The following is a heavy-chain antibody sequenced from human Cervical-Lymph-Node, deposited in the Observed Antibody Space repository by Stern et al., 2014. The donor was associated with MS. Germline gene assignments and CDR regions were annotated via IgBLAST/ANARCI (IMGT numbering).Heavy chain of an antibody. CDR1: GFTFSTYA. J-gene: IGHJ4*02. D-gene: IGHD3-10*01. V-gene: IGHV3-30-3*01. CDR3: ARGGRGVGLEY. Sequence: QVQLVQCVGGVVQFGRFLSLSCVASGFTFSTYAMHWVRQVPGKGLEWVAFVSDDVTQRNSTDSVKARFTIARDNSKNTLYLHMNSLRDEDTAVYFCARGGRGVGLEYWGQGALVTVSS. CDR2: VSDDVTQR.